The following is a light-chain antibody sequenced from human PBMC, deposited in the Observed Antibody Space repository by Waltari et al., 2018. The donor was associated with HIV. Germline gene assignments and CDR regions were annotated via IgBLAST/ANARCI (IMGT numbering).Light chain of an antibody. CDR2: DVI. Sequence: QSALTQPRSVSGSPGQSVAISCSEISSDFGGHHFVSWYQQHPGKAPKLIIYDVIKRPSGVPDRFSASLSGNTATLTISGRRAEDEADYYCCSYAGYTTFVFGSGTKVTVL. J-gene: IGLJ1*01. CDR3: CSYAGYTTFV. CDR1: SSDFGGHHF. V-gene: IGLV2-11*01.